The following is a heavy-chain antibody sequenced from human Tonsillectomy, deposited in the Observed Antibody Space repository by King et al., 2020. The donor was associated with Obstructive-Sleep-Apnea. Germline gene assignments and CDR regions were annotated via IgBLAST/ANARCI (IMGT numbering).Heavy chain of an antibody. J-gene: IGHJ5*02. CDR2: IYYSGST. D-gene: IGHD3-10*01. V-gene: IGHV4-39*07. Sequence: QLQESGPGLVKPSETLSLTCTVSGGSISSSSYYWGWIRQPPGKGLEWIGSIYYSGSTSDNPSLKSRVTISVDTSKNQFSLKLSSVTAADTAVYYCAPRSGSTRWFDPWGQGTLVTVSS. CDR1: GGSISSSSYY. CDR3: APRSGSTRWFDP.